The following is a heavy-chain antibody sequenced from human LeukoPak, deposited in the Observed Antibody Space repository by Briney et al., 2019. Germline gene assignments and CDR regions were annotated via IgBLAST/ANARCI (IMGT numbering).Heavy chain of an antibody. CDR1: GYTFTGYY. J-gene: IGHJ6*03. Sequence: ASVKVSCKASGYTFTGYYMHWVRQAPGQGLEWMGWINPNSGGTNYAQKFQGRVTMTRDTSISTAYMELSRLRSDDTAVYYCARGDIVVKNYYYYMDVWGKGTTVTVSS. D-gene: IGHD2-2*01. CDR3: ARGDIVVKNYYYYMDV. CDR2: INPNSGGT. V-gene: IGHV1-2*02.